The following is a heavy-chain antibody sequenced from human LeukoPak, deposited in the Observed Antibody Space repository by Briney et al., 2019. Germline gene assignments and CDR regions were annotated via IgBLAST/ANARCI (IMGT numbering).Heavy chain of an antibody. Sequence: GGSLRLSSAASGFTFSSYAMHWVRQAPGKGLEWVAVISYDGSNKYYADSVKGRFTISRDNSKNTLYLQMNSLRAEDTAVYYCAKVRCSGGNCYSKDAFDIWGQGTMVTVSS. J-gene: IGHJ3*02. D-gene: IGHD2-15*01. CDR3: AKVRCSGGNCYSKDAFDI. V-gene: IGHV3-30-3*01. CDR2: ISYDGSNK. CDR1: GFTFSSYA.